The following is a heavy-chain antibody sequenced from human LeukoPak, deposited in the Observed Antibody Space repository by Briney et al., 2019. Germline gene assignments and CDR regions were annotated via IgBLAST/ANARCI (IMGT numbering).Heavy chain of an antibody. V-gene: IGHV1-2*02. J-gene: IGHJ6*02. D-gene: IGHD2-15*01. CDR1: GYTFTGYY. CDR3: ARDQGYPYYYYGMDV. Sequence: GASVKVSCKASGYTFTGYYMHWVRQPPGQGLEWIGWINPNSGGTNYAQKFQGRVTMTRDTSISTAYMELSRLRSDDTAVYYCARDQGYPYYYYGMDVWGQGTTVTVSS. CDR2: INPNSGGT.